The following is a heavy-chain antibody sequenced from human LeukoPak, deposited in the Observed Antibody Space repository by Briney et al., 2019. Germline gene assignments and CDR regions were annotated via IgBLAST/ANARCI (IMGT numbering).Heavy chain of an antibody. CDR1: GYTFTDFG. Sequence: ASVKVSCKASGYTFTDFGVRWVRQAPGQGLEWMGWISAYNGNTNYVQKFQGRVTMTTDISTSTAYMELRSLRSGDTAVFYCVRDLGVDTSMIFFDYWGQGTRVTVSS. J-gene: IGHJ4*02. V-gene: IGHV1-18*01. D-gene: IGHD5-18*01. CDR3: VRDLGVDTSMIFFDY. CDR2: ISAYNGNT.